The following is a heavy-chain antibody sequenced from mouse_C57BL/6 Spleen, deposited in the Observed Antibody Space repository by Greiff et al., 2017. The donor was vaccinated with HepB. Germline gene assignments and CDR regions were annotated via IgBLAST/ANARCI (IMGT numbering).Heavy chain of an antibody. CDR2: IDPSDSYT. D-gene: IGHD3-3*01. CDR3: ARNPSRNAMDY. Sequence: VQLQQPGAELVRPGTSVKLSCKASGYTFTSYWMHWVKQRPGQGLEWIGVIDPSDSYTNYNQKFKGKATLTVDTSSSTAYMQLSSLTSEDSAVYYCARNPSRNAMDYWGQGTSVTVSS. J-gene: IGHJ4*01. V-gene: IGHV1-59*01. CDR1: GYTFTSYW.